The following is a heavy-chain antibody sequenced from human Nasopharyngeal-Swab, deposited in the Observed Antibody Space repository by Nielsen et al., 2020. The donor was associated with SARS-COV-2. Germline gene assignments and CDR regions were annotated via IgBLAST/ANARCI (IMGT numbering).Heavy chain of an antibody. CDR3: AGASFGAFDI. J-gene: IGHJ3*02. Sequence: ASVKVSCKASGYTFTSYYMHWVRQAPGQGLEWMGIINPSGGSTSYAQKFQGRVTMIRDTSTSTVYMELSSLRSEDTAVYYCAGASFGAFDIWGQGTMVTVSS. CDR2: INPSGGST. D-gene: IGHD3-10*01. V-gene: IGHV1-46*01. CDR1: GYTFTSYY.